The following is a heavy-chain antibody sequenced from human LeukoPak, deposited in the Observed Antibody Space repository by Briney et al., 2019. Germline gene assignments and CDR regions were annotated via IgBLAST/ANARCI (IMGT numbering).Heavy chain of an antibody. Sequence: PGGSLRLSCAASGFTFSSYAMSWVRQAPGKGLEWVSVISGSGGSTSYADSVKGRFTISRDNSKNTLYLQMNSLRAEDAAVYYCAKDRADIVVVVAAESFDYWGQGTLVTVSS. CDR1: GFTFSSYA. CDR2: ISGSGGST. CDR3: AKDRADIVVVVAAESFDY. V-gene: IGHV3-23*01. J-gene: IGHJ4*02. D-gene: IGHD2-15*01.